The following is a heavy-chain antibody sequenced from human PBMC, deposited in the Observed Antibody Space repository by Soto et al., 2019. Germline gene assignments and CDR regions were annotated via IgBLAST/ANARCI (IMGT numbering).Heavy chain of an antibody. J-gene: IGHJ4*02. CDR1: GYTFTSYA. D-gene: IGHD6-19*01. CDR2: INAGNGNT. V-gene: IGHV1-3*01. CDR3: ARGLAPYYFDY. Sequence: QVQLVQSGAEVKKPGASVKVSCKASGYTFTSYAMHWVRQAPGQRLEWMGWINAGNGNTKYSQKFQGRVTITSDTSASTAYMELSSLRSEDTAVYYCARGLAPYYFDYWGQGTLVTVSS.